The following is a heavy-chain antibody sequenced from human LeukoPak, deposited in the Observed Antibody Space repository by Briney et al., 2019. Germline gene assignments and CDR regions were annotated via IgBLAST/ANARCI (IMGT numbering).Heavy chain of an antibody. CDR2: IKHSGST. CDR3: AGRGYSYGDY. Sequence: NPSETLSLTCAVYGGSFSGYYWSWIRQPPGKGLEWIGEIKHSGSTNYNPSLKSRVTISVDTSKNQFSLKLSSVTAADTAVYYCAGRGYSYGDYWGQGTLVTVSS. CDR1: GGSFSGYY. V-gene: IGHV4-34*01. D-gene: IGHD5-18*01. J-gene: IGHJ4*02.